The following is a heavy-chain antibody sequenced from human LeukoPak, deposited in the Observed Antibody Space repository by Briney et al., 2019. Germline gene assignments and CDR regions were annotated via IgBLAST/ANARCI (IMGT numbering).Heavy chain of an antibody. CDR3: AMATVTTREGYFDY. Sequence: NPGGSLRLSCAASGFTFSSYSMYWVRQAPGKGLEWVSSISSSSSYIYYADSVKGRFTISRDNAKNSLYLQMNSLRAEDTAVYYCAMATVTTREGYFDYWGQGTLVTVSS. CDR1: GFTFSSYS. CDR2: ISSSSSYI. D-gene: IGHD4-11*01. V-gene: IGHV3-21*01. J-gene: IGHJ4*02.